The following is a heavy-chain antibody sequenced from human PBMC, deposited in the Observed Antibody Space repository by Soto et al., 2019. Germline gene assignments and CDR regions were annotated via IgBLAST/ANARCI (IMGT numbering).Heavy chain of an antibody. J-gene: IGHJ5*02. V-gene: IGHV4-4*07. D-gene: IGHD1-1*01. CDR3: VRDGTKTLRDWFDP. Sequence: SETLSLTCTVSGASISGFYWSWIRKSAGKGLEWIGRIYASGTTDYNPSLKSRVMMSVDTSKKQFSLRLRSVTAADTAVYYCVRDGTKTLRDWFDPWGQGISVTVSS. CDR1: GASISGFY. CDR2: IYASGTT.